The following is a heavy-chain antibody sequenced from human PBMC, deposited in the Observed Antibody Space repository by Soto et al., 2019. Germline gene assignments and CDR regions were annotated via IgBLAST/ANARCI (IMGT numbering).Heavy chain of an antibody. J-gene: IGHJ4*02. V-gene: IGHV1-3*01. CDR2: INAGNGNT. CDR1: GYTFTSYA. D-gene: IGHD6-19*01. Sequence: ASVKVSCKASGYTFTSYAMHWVRRAPGQRLEWMGWINAGNGNTKYSQKFQGRVTITRDTSASTAYMELSSLRSEDTAVYYCARTPSIAVAGMAKFDYWGQGTLVTVSS. CDR3: ARTPSIAVAGMAKFDY.